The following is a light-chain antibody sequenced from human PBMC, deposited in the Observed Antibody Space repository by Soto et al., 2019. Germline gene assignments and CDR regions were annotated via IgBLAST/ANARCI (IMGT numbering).Light chain of an antibody. J-gene: IGKJ3*01. CDR3: QQYAASPFT. CDR1: QTVTSNY. V-gene: IGKV3-20*01. Sequence: EIVLTQSPGTLSLSPGERATLSCRASQTVTSNYLAWYQQRPGKPPRLLIYAASSRATGIPDRFSGSGSGTDFTLTISRLEPEDFAVYFCQQYAASPFTFGPGTKVDIK. CDR2: AAS.